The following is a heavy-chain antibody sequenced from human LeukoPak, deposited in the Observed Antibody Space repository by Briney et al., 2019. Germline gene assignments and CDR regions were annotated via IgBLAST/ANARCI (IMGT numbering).Heavy chain of an antibody. V-gene: IGHV3-53*01. Sequence: GGSLRLCCAASGFTVSSDYMSWVRQAPGKGLQWVSLIYSGGSTYSADSVKGRFTISRDNSKNTLYLQMNSLRTEDTAVYYCAKDPSDLGGSGSNNYFDCWGQGTLVTVSS. CDR1: GFTVSSDY. CDR3: AKDPSDLGGSGSNNYFDC. CDR2: IYSGGST. D-gene: IGHD3-10*01. J-gene: IGHJ4*02.